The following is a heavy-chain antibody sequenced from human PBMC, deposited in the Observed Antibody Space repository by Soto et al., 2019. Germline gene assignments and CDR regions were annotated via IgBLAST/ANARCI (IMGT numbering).Heavy chain of an antibody. CDR2: IWYDGSNK. CDR1: GFTFSSYG. Sequence: GGSLRLSCAASGFTFSSYGRHWVRQAPGKGLEWVAVIWYDGSNKYYADSVKGRFTITRDNSKNTLYLQMNSLRAEDTAVYYCARDLLEGCMDVWGQGTTVTVSS. J-gene: IGHJ6*02. CDR3: ARDLLEGCMDV. D-gene: IGHD3-3*01. V-gene: IGHV3-33*01.